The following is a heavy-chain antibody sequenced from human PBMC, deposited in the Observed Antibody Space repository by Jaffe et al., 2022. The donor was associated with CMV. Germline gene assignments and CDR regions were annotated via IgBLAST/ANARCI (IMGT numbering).Heavy chain of an antibody. Sequence: EVQLVESGGGLVQPGRSLRLSCTGSGFTFGDNAMSWVRQAPGKGLEWVGLIRSKAYGGTTEYAASVKGRFTISRDDSKSIAYLQMNSLKTEDTAFYYCSRNRDYYDSTSGYYSDYWGQGTLVTVSS. V-gene: IGHV3-49*04. CDR3: SRNRDYYDSTSGYYSDY. CDR1: GFTFGDNA. CDR2: IRSKAYGGTT. J-gene: IGHJ4*02. D-gene: IGHD3-22*01.